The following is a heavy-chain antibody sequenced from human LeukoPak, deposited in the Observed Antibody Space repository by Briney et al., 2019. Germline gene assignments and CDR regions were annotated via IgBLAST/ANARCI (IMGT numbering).Heavy chain of an antibody. CDR1: GFSFSDYY. Sequence: GGSLRLSCAASGFSFSDYYMSWIRQAPGEGLEWVSYISSSGGNIYYADSVKGRFTISRDNAKNSLYLQMNSLRAEDTAVYYCARADGYNPIYYYYCMDVWGQGTTVTVSS. CDR3: ARADGYNPIYYYYCMDV. CDR2: ISSSGGNI. J-gene: IGHJ6*02. V-gene: IGHV3-11*01. D-gene: IGHD5-24*01.